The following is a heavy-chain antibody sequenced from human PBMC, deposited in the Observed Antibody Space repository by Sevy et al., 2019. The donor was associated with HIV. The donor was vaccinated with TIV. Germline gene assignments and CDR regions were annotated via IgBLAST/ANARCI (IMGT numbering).Heavy chain of an antibody. Sequence: ASVKVSCKASGYIFTDYYIHWERQAPGQGLEWMAWINSDSGVTNYAQRFQGEVTVTRDTSLNTAYLDLSRLKSNDTAIYFCARMTTKPTSDLYGMDVWGQGTTVTVSS. D-gene: IGHD4-17*01. J-gene: IGHJ6*02. CDR1: GYIFTDYY. V-gene: IGHV1-2*02. CDR3: ARMTTKPTSDLYGMDV. CDR2: INSDSGVT.